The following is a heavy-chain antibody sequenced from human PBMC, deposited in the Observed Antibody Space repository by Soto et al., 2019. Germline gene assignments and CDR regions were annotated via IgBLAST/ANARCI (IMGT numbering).Heavy chain of an antibody. CDR1: GFTFSSYC. CDR2: KKQEGSER. J-gene: IGHJ6*03. CDR3: ARVPSTRDIWSYGVGGRYYYYYMDV. V-gene: IGHV3-7*04. Sequence: EVQLVESGGGLVQPGGSLRLPLEASGFTFSSYCMPGVRRAPGKGLEWVAHKKQEGSERYYVDSVKGRFTISRDNAKNSLYLQMNSLRAEDTAVYYCARVPSTRDIWSYGVGGRYYYYYMDVWGKGTTVTVSS. D-gene: IGHD1-7*01.